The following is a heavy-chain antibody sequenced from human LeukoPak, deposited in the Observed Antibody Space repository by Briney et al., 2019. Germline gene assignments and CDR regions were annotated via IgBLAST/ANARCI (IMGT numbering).Heavy chain of an antibody. D-gene: IGHD3-22*01. V-gene: IGHV4-59*12. Sequence: PSETLSLTCSVSGDFITAYYWSWIRQPPGKGLEWIGYVYYSGSTEYNPSLKSRLTISITTSKNQFSLKLSSVTAADTAVYYCARDTYYYDSSGFGYWGQGTLVTVSS. CDR3: ARDTYYYDSSGFGY. CDR1: GDFITAYY. J-gene: IGHJ4*02. CDR2: VYYSGST.